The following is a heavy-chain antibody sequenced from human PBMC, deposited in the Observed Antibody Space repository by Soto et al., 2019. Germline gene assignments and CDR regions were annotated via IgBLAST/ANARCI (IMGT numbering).Heavy chain of an antibody. CDR1: GASISGFY. J-gene: IGHJ5*02. D-gene: IGHD1-1*01. CDR2: IYATGST. V-gene: IGHV4-4*07. Sequence: QVQLQESGPGLVKPSETLSLTCTVSGASISGFYGSWIRKSAGKGVEWIGRIYATGSTDYNPSLKRRVMMSVDTSKKKFSLKLRSVTAADTAVYYYVRDGTKTLRDWFDPWGQGISVTVSS. CDR3: VRDGTKTLRDWFDP.